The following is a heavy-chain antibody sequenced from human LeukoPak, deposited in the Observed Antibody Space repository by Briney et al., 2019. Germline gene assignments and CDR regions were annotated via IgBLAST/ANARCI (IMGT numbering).Heavy chain of an antibody. V-gene: IGHV3-9*01. D-gene: IGHD4-23*01. CDR1: GFTFDDYA. CDR2: ISWNSGSI. J-gene: IGHJ3*02. CDR3: AREAYGSRDAFDI. Sequence: GRSLRLSCAASGFTFDDYAMHWVRQAPGMGLEWVSGISWNSGSIGYADSVKGRFTIPRDNAKNSLYLQMNSLRAEDTAVYYCAREAYGSRDAFDIWGQGTMVTVSS.